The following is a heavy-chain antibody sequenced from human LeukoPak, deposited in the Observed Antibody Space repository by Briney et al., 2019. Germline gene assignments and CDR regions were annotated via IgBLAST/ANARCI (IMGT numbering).Heavy chain of an antibody. D-gene: IGHD6-13*01. Sequence: GGSLRLSCAASGFTFRTYAMSWVRQAPGKGLEWVSAISGSSGTTYYGDSVKGRFTISRDNSKNTVNLQMNTLRAEDTAVYYCAKGQALYTSSWYGNALEIWGQGTMVTVSS. CDR2: ISGSSGTT. CDR1: GFTFRTYA. V-gene: IGHV3-23*01. J-gene: IGHJ3*02. CDR3: AKGQALYTSSWYGNALEI.